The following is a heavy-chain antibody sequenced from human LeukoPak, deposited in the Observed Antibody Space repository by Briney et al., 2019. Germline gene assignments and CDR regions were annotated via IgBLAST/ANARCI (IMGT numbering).Heavy chain of an antibody. CDR1: GGSISSTSYY. CDR2: IYYSGST. J-gene: IGHJ5*02. D-gene: IGHD2-2*03. CDR3: ARLLRVGYCSTTSCNWFDP. V-gene: IGHV4-39*07. Sequence: SETLSLTCTVSGGSISSTSYYWGWIRQPPGKGLEWIGSIYYSGSTYYNPSLKSRVTISVDTSKNQFSLKLSSVTAADTAVYYCARLLRVGYCSTTSCNWFDPWGQGTLVTVSS.